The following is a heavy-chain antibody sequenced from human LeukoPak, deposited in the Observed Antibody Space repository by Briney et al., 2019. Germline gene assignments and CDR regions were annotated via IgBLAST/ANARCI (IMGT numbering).Heavy chain of an antibody. J-gene: IGHJ4*02. CDR2: IKEDGSEK. D-gene: IGHD3-10*01. CDR1: GFTFSRYW. CDR3: ARDVGYFGSGSYPDYFDY. Sequence: GGSLRLSCAASGFTFSRYWMSWVRQAPGKGLEWVANIKEDGSEKNYVDSVKGRFTISRDNAKNSLYLQMNSLRAEDTAVYYCARDVGYFGSGSYPDYFDYWGQGILVTVSS. V-gene: IGHV3-7*01.